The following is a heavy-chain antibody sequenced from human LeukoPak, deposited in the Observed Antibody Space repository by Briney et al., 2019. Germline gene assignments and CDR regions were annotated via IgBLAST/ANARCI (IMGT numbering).Heavy chain of an antibody. CDR3: ARDPRLEISGMVIDMLDY. J-gene: IGHJ4*02. D-gene: IGHD3-3*01. CDR1: GFTFSNAW. V-gene: IGHV3-21*01. Sequence: GGSLRLSCAASGFTFSNAWMSWVRQAPGKGLEWVSYISSSSSYIYYADSVKGRFAISRDNAKNSLYLQMHSLRAEDTAIYYCARDPRLEISGMVIDMLDYWGQGTLVTVSS. CDR2: ISSSSSYI.